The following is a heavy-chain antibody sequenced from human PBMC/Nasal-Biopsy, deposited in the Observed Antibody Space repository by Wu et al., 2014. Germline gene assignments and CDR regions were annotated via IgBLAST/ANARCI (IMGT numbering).Heavy chain of an antibody. J-gene: IGHJ4*02. V-gene: IGHV4-30-4*01. CDR1: GGLIANSDDY. CDR3: VRDRRDSGRIDD. Sequence: TLSLTCSVSGGLIANSDDYWSWIRQHPGKGLEWIGYVYNTGSTYSNPSLKSRITMLVDTSKNEFSLKLSSVTAADTAVYYCVRDRRDSGRIDDWGQGTLLIVSS. CDR2: VYNTGST.